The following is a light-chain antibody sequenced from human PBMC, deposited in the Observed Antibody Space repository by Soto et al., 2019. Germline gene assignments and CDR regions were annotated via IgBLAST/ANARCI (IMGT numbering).Light chain of an antibody. CDR1: QSISGW. Sequence: DIQMTQSPYTLSPSVGDRVSITCRASQSISGWLAWYQQKPGKAPKLLIYDASSLESGVPSRFSGRGSGTEFPLTICRLQPDDFATYYCQQYNSYSVNAFGQGTKLEIK. J-gene: IGKJ2*01. V-gene: IGKV1-5*01. CDR3: QQYNSYSVNA. CDR2: DAS.